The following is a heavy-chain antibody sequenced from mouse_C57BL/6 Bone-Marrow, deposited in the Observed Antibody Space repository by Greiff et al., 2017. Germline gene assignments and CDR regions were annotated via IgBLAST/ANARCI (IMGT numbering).Heavy chain of an antibody. CDR2: ISGGGGNT. V-gene: IGHV5-9*01. Sequence: EVQLVESGGGLVKPGGSLKLSCAASGFTFSSYTMSWVRQTPEKRLQWVAAISGGGGNTYYPHSVKGRFTISRDTDKNILYLQMSSLRSEDTALYYCSRQVTTVLATKYFDVWGTGTTVTVSS. D-gene: IGHD1-1*01. CDR1: GFTFSSYT. J-gene: IGHJ1*03. CDR3: SRQVTTVLATKYFDV.